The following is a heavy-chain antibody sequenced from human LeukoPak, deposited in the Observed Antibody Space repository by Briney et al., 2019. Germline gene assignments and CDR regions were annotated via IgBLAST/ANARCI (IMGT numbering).Heavy chain of an antibody. CDR1: GFTFSNYA. Sequence: AGGSLRLSCVASGFTFSNYAMSWVRQAPGKGLEWVSAITGSGGITYYADSVKGRFTISRDISKNTLYLQMNSLRAEDTAVYYCAKWGDYDVLTGYYDPDYWGQGTLVTVSS. J-gene: IGHJ4*02. CDR2: ITGSGGIT. V-gene: IGHV3-23*01. D-gene: IGHD3-9*01. CDR3: AKWGDYDVLTGYYDPDY.